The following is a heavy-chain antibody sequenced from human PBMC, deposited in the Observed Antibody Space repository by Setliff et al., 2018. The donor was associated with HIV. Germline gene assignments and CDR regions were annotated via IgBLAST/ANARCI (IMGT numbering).Heavy chain of an antibody. J-gene: IGHJ4*02. D-gene: IGHD3-3*01. CDR3: ARYNFRRGYWDYFDY. V-gene: IGHV2-26*01. CDR2: IFPNDEK. Sequence: SGPTVVNPTETLTLTCTVSGFSLSNTRMGVSWIRQPPGKALEWLAHIFPNDEKSYSASLKSRVTISEDTSKSQAVLTMTNMDPLDTATYFCARYNFRRGYWDYFDYWGQGTQVTVSS. CDR1: GFSLSNTRMG.